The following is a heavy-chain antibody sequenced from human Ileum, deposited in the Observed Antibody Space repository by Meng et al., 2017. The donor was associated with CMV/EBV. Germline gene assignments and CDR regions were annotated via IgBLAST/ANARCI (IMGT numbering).Heavy chain of an antibody. CDR3: ASGLRSYDLLTYDHYYQMDV. D-gene: IGHD3-9*01. Sequence: SVKVSCKASGGTFSSYVVSWVRQAPGQGLEWMGGIIPIFDTAKYAQKFQGRVTITTDESTSTVYMELSSLRSEDTAVYYCASGLRSYDLLTYDHYYQMDVWGQGTTVTVSS. CDR2: IIPIFDTA. J-gene: IGHJ6*02. CDR1: GGTFSSYV. V-gene: IGHV1-69*05.